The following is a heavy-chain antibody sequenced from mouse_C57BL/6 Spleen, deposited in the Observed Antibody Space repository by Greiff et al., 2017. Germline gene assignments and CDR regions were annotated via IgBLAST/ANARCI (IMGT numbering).Heavy chain of an antibody. CDR1: GYTFTDYY. CDR3: ARFYYDHDWYFDV. J-gene: IGHJ1*03. D-gene: IGHD2-4*01. CDR2: ITPYNGGT. V-gene: IGHV1-19*01. Sequence: EVHLVESGPVLVKPGASVKMSCKASGYTFTDYYMNWVKQSHGKSLVWIGVITPYNGGTSYNQKFKGKATLTVDKSSSTAYMELARLTSEDSAVYYCARFYYDHDWYFDVWGTGTTVTVSS.